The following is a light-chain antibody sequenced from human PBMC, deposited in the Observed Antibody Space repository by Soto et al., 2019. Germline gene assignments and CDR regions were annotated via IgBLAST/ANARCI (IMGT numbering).Light chain of an antibody. CDR2: GNS. J-gene: IGLJ2*01. Sequence: QSALTQPPSVSGAPGQRVTISCTGSSSNIGAGYDVHWYQQLPGTAPKLLIYGNSNRPSGVPDRFSGSKSGTSASLAITGLQAEDEADSYCQSYDSSLSGSVVFGGGTKVTVL. CDR1: SSNIGAGYD. CDR3: QSYDSSLSGSVV. V-gene: IGLV1-40*01.